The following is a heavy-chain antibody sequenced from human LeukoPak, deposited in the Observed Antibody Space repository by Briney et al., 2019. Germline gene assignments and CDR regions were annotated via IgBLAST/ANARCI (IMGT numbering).Heavy chain of an antibody. D-gene: IGHD5-18*01. CDR3: ARDRDGYIYGPRPYYFDY. CDR2: SSSSGSTI. V-gene: IGHV3-48*03. Sequence: GGSLRLSCAASGFTFSSYEMNWVRQAPGKGLEWVSYSSSSGSTIYYADSVKGRFTISRDNAKNSLYLQMNSLRAEDTAVYYCARDRDGYIYGPRPYYFDYWGQGTLVTVSS. J-gene: IGHJ4*02. CDR1: GFTFSSYE.